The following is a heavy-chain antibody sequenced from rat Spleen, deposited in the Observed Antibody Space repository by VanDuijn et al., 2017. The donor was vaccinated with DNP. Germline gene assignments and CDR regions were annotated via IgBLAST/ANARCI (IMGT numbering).Heavy chain of an antibody. Sequence: EVQLVESGGGFVQPGRSLKVSCTASGFTFSDYYMAWVRQAPTKGLEWVASISTRGEYTHYRDSVKGRFTVSRDDAKSTLYLQMESLRSEDTATYYCAKDAFDYWGQGVMVTVSS. V-gene: IGHV5-25*01. CDR1: GFTFSDYY. J-gene: IGHJ2*01. CDR3: AKDAFDY. CDR2: ISTRGEYT.